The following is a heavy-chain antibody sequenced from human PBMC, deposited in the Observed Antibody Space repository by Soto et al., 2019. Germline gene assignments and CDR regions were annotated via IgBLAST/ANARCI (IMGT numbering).Heavy chain of an antibody. CDR3: AKARDSGWQPSDY. V-gene: IGHV3-30*18. Sequence: QVQLVESGGGVVQPGRSLRLSCAASGFTFSSYGMQWVRQAPGKGLEWVAVISYDESNKYYADSVKGQFTISTDNSKNTMYLQTNSLRSEDTAVYYWAKARDSGWQPSDYWGQGILVAFSS. J-gene: IGHJ4*02. CDR1: GFTFSSYG. D-gene: IGHD6-19*01. CDR2: ISYDESNK.